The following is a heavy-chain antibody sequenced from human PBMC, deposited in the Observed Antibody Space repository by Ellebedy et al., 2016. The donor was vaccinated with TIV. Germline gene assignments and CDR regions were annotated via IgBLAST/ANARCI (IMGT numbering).Heavy chain of an antibody. V-gene: IGHV1-18*01. CDR3: ARAGSGSVVYYYYGMDV. CDR2: ISAYNGNT. Sequence: AASVKVSCKASGYTFTSYGISWVRQAPGQGLEWMGWISAYNGNTNYAQKLQGRVTMTTDTSTSTAYMELRSLRSDDTAVYYCARAGSGSVVYYYYGMDVWGQGTTVTVSS. CDR1: GYTFTSYG. D-gene: IGHD3-10*01. J-gene: IGHJ6*02.